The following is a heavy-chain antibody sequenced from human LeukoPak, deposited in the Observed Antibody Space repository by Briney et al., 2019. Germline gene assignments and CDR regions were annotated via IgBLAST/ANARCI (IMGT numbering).Heavy chain of an antibody. J-gene: IGHJ4*02. CDR2: IIPIFGTA. V-gene: IGHV1-69*05. CDR1: GGTFSSYA. CDR3: ARGGGGATTTQTDLDY. Sequence: GASVEVSCKASGGTFSSYAISWVRQAPGQGLEWMGGIIPIFGTANYAQKFQGRVTITTDESTSTAYMELSSLRSEDTAVYYCARGGGGATTTQTDLDYWGQGTLVTVSS. D-gene: IGHD1-26*01.